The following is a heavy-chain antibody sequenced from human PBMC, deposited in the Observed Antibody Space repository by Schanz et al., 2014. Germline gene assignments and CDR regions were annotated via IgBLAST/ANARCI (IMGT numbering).Heavy chain of an antibody. CDR1: GFTFSDYY. Sequence: QVQLVDSGGGLVKPGGSLRLSCAASGFTFSDYYMTWIRQAPGKGLEWVSGISGSGDSTHYADSVKGRFIISRDNSKNTLYLQMNNLRAEDTAVYYCARDGDFDYWGQGTLVTVSA. V-gene: IGHV3-11*04. J-gene: IGHJ4*02. CDR3: ARDGDFDY. CDR2: ISGSGDST.